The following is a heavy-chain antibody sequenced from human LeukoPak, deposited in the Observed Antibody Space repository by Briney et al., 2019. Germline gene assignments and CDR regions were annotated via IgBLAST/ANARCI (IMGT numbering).Heavy chain of an antibody. V-gene: IGHV1-2*02. CDR3: ARAEMDCSGGSCSEPYYFDY. CDR2: INPNSGVT. CDR1: GYTFIGYF. D-gene: IGHD2-15*01. Sequence: GASVKVSCKASGYTFIGYFIHWMRQAPGQGLEWMGWINPNSGVTNYARKFQGRVTMTRDTSIGTAYMELSRLRSDDTAVYYCARAEMDCSGGSCSEPYYFDYWGQGTLVTVSS. J-gene: IGHJ4*02.